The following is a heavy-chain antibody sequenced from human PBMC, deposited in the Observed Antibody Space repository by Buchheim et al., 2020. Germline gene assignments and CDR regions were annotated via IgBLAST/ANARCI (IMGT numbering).Heavy chain of an antibody. D-gene: IGHD4-17*01. V-gene: IGHV3-74*01. CDR2: IKTDGSGT. Sequence: EVQLVESGGGLVQPGGSLRLSCAASGFTFSSYWMHWVRQAPGEGLVWVSRIKTDGSGTSYADSVKGGFAISRDSTKNTRYLQMSSLRAEDSAVYYCASRYGDYYYAMDVWGQGTT. CDR3: ASRYGDYYYAMDV. J-gene: IGHJ6*02. CDR1: GFTFSSYW.